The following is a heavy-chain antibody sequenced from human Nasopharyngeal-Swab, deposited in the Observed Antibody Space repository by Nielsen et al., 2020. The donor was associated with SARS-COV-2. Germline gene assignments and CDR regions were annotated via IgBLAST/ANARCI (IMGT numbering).Heavy chain of an antibody. CDR3: SRDNGGAEYYGSGSYYNWGYYYYGMDV. D-gene: IGHD3-10*01. V-gene: IGHV4-34*01. J-gene: IGHJ6*02. CDR1: GGSFSGYY. CDR2: INHSGST. Sequence: SETLSLTCDFYGGSFSGYYWSWIRQSSGKGLEWIGEINHSGSTNYSPSLKSRVTISVDTSKNQFSLKLRSVIAADTAVYYCSRDNGGAEYYGSGSYYNWGYYYYGMDVWGQGTTVTVSS.